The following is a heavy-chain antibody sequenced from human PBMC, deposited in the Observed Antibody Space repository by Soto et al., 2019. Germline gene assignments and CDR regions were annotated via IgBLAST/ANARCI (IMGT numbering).Heavy chain of an antibody. Sequence: GGSLRLSCAASVFTFSDYYMSWIRQAPGKGLEWVSYISSSSSYTNYADSVKGRFTISRDNAKNSLYLQMNSLRAEDTAVYYCARARAYYYDSSGYPPAFDYWGQGTLVTVSS. CDR1: VFTFSDYY. V-gene: IGHV3-11*06. CDR2: ISSSSSYT. CDR3: ARARAYYYDSSGYPPAFDY. J-gene: IGHJ4*02. D-gene: IGHD3-22*01.